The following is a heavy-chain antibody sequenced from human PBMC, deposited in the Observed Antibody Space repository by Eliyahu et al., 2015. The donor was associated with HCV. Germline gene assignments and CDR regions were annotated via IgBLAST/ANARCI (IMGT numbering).Heavy chain of an antibody. CDR3: ASGGGGIAVAGTGGWFDP. CDR1: GGSITTYY. Sequence: QVQLRESGPGLVKPSETLSLTCTVSGGSITTYYWSWIRQSPGKGLEWIGYIHYSGSTNYNPSLKSRVTISLDTSKNQFSLNLTSVTAADTAVYYCASGGGGIAVAGTGGWFDPWGQGTLVTVSS. CDR2: IHYSGST. D-gene: IGHD6-19*01. V-gene: IGHV4-59*01. J-gene: IGHJ5*02.